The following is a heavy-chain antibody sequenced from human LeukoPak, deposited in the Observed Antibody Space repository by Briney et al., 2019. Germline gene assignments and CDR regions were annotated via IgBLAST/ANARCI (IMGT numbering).Heavy chain of an antibody. V-gene: IGHV3-30*02. J-gene: IGHJ4*02. D-gene: IGHD6-19*01. Sequence: GGSLRLSCAASGFTFSSYGMHWVRQAPGKGLEWVAVIWYDGSNKYYADSVKGRFTISRDNSKNTLYLQMNSLRAEDTAVYYCAKVGSGWYSLDYWGQGPLVTVSS. CDR2: IWYDGSNK. CDR3: AKVGSGWYSLDY. CDR1: GFTFSSYG.